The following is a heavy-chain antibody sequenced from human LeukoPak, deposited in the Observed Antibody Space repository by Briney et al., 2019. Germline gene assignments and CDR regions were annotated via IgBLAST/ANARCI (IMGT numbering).Heavy chain of an antibody. J-gene: IGHJ2*01. V-gene: IGHV5-51*01. CDR1: GYSFTSYW. CDR3: ARHSHGDYDLYWYFDL. CDR2: IYPGDSDT. D-gene: IGHD4-17*01. Sequence: GESLKISCKGSGYSFTSYWIGWVRQMPGKGLEWMGIIYPGDSDTRYSPSFQGQVTISADKSISTAYLQWSSLKASETAMYYCARHSHGDYDLYWYFDLWGRGTLVTVSS.